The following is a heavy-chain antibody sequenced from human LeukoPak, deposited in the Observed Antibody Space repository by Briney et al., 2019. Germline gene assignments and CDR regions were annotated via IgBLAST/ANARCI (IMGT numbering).Heavy chain of an antibody. D-gene: IGHD6-6*01. CDR1: GFTFSSYA. V-gene: IGHV3-30-3*01. Sequence: GGSLRLSCAASGFTFSSYAMHWVRQAPGKGLEWVAVISYDGSNKYYADSVKGRFTISRDNSKNTLYLQMNSLRAEGTAVYYCAREGISSDAFDIWGQGTMVTVSS. J-gene: IGHJ3*02. CDR3: AREGISSDAFDI. CDR2: ISYDGSNK.